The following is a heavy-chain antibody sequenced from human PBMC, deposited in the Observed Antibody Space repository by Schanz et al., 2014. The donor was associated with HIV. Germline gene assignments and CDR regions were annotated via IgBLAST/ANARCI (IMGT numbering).Heavy chain of an antibody. CDR3: AKDLVTMAHYYYYYGMDV. Sequence: EVQLVESGGGLVQPGGSLRLSCAASGFTFSSYSMNWVRQAPGKGLEWVSYISSSSSTIYYADSVKGRFTISRDNAKNSLYLQMNSLRDEDTAVYYCAKDLVTMAHYYYYYGMDVWGQGTTVTVSS. D-gene: IGHD3-10*01. V-gene: IGHV3-48*02. J-gene: IGHJ6*02. CDR2: ISSSSSTI. CDR1: GFTFSSYS.